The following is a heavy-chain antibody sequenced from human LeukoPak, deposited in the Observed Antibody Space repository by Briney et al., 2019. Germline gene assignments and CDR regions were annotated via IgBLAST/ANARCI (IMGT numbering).Heavy chain of an antibody. D-gene: IGHD4-17*01. V-gene: IGHV3-53*01. Sequence: GGSLRLSCAASGFTFSSCVMNWVRQAPGKGLEWVSVIYSGGSAFYADSVKGRFTISRDNSKNTLYLQMNSLRAEDTAVYYCARDHDDYGDYWKLNFDYWGQGTLVTVSS. CDR2: IYSGGSA. J-gene: IGHJ4*02. CDR1: GFTFSSCV. CDR3: ARDHDDYGDYWKLNFDY.